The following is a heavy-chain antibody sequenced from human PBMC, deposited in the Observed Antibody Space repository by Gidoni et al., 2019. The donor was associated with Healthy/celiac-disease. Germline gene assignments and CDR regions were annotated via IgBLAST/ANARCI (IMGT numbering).Heavy chain of an antibody. Sequence: QVQLQQWGAGLLKPSETLSLTCAVYGGSFSGYYWSWIRPPPGKGLDWIGEINHSGSTNYNPSLKSRVTISGDTSKNQFSLKLSSVTAADTAVYYCARDPYYDFWSGYAQKRYYYYGMDVWGQGTTVTVSS. J-gene: IGHJ6*02. CDR1: GGSFSGYY. V-gene: IGHV4-34*01. D-gene: IGHD3-3*01. CDR3: ARDPYYDFWSGYAQKRYYYYGMDV. CDR2: INHSGST.